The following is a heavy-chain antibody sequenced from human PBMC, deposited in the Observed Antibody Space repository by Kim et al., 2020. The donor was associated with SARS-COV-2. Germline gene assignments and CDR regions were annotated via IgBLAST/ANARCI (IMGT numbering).Heavy chain of an antibody. CDR2: ISGSGGST. CDR3: AILGYGGNSVPNFDY. J-gene: IGHJ4*02. D-gene: IGHD4-17*01. Sequence: GGSLRLSCAASGFTFSSYAMSWVRQAPGKGLEWVSAISGSGGSTYYADSVKGRFTISRDNSKNTLYLQMNSLRAEDTAVYYCAILGYGGNSVPNFDYWGQGTLVTVSS. CDR1: GFTFSSYA. V-gene: IGHV3-23*01.